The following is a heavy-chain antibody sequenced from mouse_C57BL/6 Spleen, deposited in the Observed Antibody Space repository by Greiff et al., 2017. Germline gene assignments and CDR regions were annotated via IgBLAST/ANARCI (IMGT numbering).Heavy chain of an antibody. CDR3: AREERGGYYFDY. CDR2: IDPSDSYT. Sequence: QVQLQQPGAELVMPGASVKLSCKASGYTFTSYWMHWVKQRPGQGLEWIGEIDPSDSYTNYNQKFKGKSTLTVDESSSTAYMQLSSLTSEDSAVYYCAREERGGYYFDYWGQGTTLTVSS. CDR1: GYTFTSYW. J-gene: IGHJ2*01. V-gene: IGHV1-69*01.